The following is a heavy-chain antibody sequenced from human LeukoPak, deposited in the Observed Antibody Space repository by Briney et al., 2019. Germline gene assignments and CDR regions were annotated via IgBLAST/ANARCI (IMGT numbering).Heavy chain of an antibody. Sequence: GTLSFSGAASGFTFSSYWMHWVRQAPRKRLVWDSHINRDGRGTSYSDPVKGRFTISRDNAKNTRYLQMTSLRVEDTAVYYCAREAGNYGMDVGSPGTTVSVS. CDR3: AREAGNYGMDV. J-gene: IGHJ6*02. V-gene: IGHV3-74*01. D-gene: IGHD1-14*01. CDR1: GFTFSSYW. CDR2: INRDGRGT.